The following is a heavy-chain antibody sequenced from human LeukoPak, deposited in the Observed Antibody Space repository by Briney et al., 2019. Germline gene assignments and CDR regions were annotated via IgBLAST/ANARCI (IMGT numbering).Heavy chain of an antibody. D-gene: IGHD2-15*01. CDR1: GFTFSSYA. J-gene: IGHJ6*01. Sequence: PGGSLRLSCAATGFTFSSYAMHWVRQAPGKGLEWVGVISYDGSNKYYADSVKGRFTISRDNSKNTLYLQMNSLRAEDTAVYYCAGDLAVVVVAAKLHYYHYGMDVWGQGSTVTVSS. CDR2: ISYDGSNK. V-gene: IGHV3-30-3*01. CDR3: AGDLAVVVVAAKLHYYHYGMDV.